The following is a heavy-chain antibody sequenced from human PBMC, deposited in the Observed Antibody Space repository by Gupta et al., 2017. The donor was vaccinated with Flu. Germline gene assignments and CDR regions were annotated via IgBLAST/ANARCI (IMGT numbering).Heavy chain of an antibody. CDR3: ARVPDDYGDYEY. V-gene: IGHV4-61*02. CDR2: IYTSGST. CDR1: GGSISSGSYY. D-gene: IGHD4-17*01. J-gene: IGHJ4*02. Sequence: QVQLQESGPGLVKPSQTLSLTCTVSGGSISSGSYYWSWIRQPAGKGLEWIGRIYTSGSTNYNPSLKSRVTISVDTSKNQFSLKLSSVTAADTAVYYCARVPDDYGDYEYWGQGTLVTVSS.